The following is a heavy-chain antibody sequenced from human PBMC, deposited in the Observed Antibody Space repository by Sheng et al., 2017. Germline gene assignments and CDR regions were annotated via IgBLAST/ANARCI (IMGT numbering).Heavy chain of an antibody. CDR3: ARDKVVVVPAVRGFDP. V-gene: IGHV1-46*01. Sequence: QVQLVQSGAEVKKPGASVKVSCKASGYTFTSYYMHWVRQAPGQGLEWMGIINPSGGSTSYAQKFQGRVTMTRDTSTSTVYMELSSLRSEDTAVYYCARDKVVVVPAVRGFDPWGQGTLVTVSS. D-gene: IGHD2-2*01. J-gene: IGHJ5*02. CDR1: GYTFTSYY. CDR2: INPSGGST.